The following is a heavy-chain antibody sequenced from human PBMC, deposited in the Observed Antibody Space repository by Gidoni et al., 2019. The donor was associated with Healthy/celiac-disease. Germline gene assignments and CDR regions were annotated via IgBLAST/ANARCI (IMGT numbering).Heavy chain of an antibody. CDR1: GYTFTSYD. Sequence: QVQLVQSGAEVKKPGAAVKVSCKASGYTFTSYDINWVRQATGQGLEWMGWMNPNSGNTGYAQKFQGRVTMTRNISISTAYMELSSLRSEDTSVYYCARVLSESRYCTNGVCYTRSIDYWGQGTLVTVSS. J-gene: IGHJ4*02. CDR2: MNPNSGNT. CDR3: ARVLSESRYCTNGVCYTRSIDY. D-gene: IGHD2-8*01. V-gene: IGHV1-8*01.